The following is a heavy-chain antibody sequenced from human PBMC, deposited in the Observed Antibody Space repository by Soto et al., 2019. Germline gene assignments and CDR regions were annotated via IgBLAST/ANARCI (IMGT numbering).Heavy chain of an antibody. V-gene: IGHV4-28*01. CDR3: ARLLWFGELKDYYYGMDV. D-gene: IGHD3-10*01. CDR2: IYYSGTT. CDR1: GYSISSSNW. Sequence: PSETLSLTCAVSGYSISSSNWWGWIRQPPGKGLEWIGYIYYSGTTYYNPSLKSRVTMSVDTSKNQFSLKLTSVTAADTAVYYCARLLWFGELKDYYYGMDVWGQGTTVTVSS. J-gene: IGHJ6*02.